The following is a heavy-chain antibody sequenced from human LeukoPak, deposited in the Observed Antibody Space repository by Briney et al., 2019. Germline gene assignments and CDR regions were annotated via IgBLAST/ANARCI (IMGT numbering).Heavy chain of an antibody. J-gene: IGHJ4*02. D-gene: IGHD2-2*01. V-gene: IGHV1-2*02. Sequence: ASVKVSCKASGYTFTVYYMHWVRQAPGQGLEWMGSINPNSGGTNYAQKFHGRVTMTRDTSISTAYMELSSLRSDDTAVYYCARDQYCTRTSCYPYFDYWGQGALVTVSS. CDR2: INPNSGGT. CDR1: GYTFTVYY. CDR3: ARDQYCTRTSCYPYFDY.